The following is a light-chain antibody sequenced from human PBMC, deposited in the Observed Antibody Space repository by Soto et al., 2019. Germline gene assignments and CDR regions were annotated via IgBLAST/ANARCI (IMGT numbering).Light chain of an antibody. CDR1: SSDIGAYDY. CDR3: CSYTGTTSPWV. V-gene: IGLV2-14*01. Sequence: QSALTQPASVSGSPGESIIISCTGSSSDIGAYDYVSWYQHHPGRAPKVIIFEVNDRASGVSHRFSGSKSGYTASLTISGLHAEDEADYYCCSYTGTTSPWVFGGGTKLTVL. CDR2: EVN. J-gene: IGLJ3*02.